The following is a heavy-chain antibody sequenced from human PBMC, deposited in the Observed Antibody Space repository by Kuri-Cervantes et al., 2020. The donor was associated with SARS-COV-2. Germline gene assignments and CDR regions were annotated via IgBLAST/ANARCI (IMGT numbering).Heavy chain of an antibody. CDR1: SVSISYSF. CDR2: VYHNGNT. J-gene: IGHJ3*01. CDR3: ARLVDYDVLTGYDPYAFDL. D-gene: IGHD3-9*01. Sequence: SETLSLTCTVSSVSISYSFWGWVRQPPGKGLECIGYVYHNGNTNYNPSLKSRVSLSIDTSRKQFSLRLSSVTAADTAVYFCARLVDYDVLTGYDPYAFDLWDQGTTVTVSS. V-gene: IGHV4-59*08.